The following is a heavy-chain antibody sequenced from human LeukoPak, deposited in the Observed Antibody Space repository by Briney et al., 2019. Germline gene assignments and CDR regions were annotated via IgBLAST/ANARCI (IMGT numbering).Heavy chain of an antibody. CDR2: IKQDGSEK. CDR1: GFTFSNYW. CDR3: ARDSLEYTTSSAAY. V-gene: IGHV3-7*01. D-gene: IGHD6-6*01. Sequence: GGSLRLSCAASGFTFSNYWMSWVRQAPGKGLEWVAIIKQDGSEKYSVDSVKGRFIISRDNAKNSLYLQVNRLRAEDTAVYYCARDSLEYTTSSAAYWGQGTLVTVSS. J-gene: IGHJ4*02.